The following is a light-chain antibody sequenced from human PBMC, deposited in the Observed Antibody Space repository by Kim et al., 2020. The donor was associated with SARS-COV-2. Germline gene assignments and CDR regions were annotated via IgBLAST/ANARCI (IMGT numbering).Light chain of an antibody. V-gene: IGKV1-17*01. J-gene: IGKJ4*01. CDR1: QAIGSD. Sequence: ASVGDRVTITCRASQAIGSDLGWYQQQPGKAPKRLIFAASNLQRGVPSRFSGSGSGTEFTLTVSSLQPEDFATYYCLQHSTYPLTFGGGTKVDIK. CDR2: AAS. CDR3: LQHSTYPLT.